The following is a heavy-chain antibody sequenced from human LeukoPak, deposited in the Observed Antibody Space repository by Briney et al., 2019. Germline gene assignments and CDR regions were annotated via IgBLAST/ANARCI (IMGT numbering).Heavy chain of an antibody. CDR1: GYSFTSYW. V-gene: IGHV5-51*01. CDR3: ARHPIGGGHGYILDY. Sequence: GESLKISCKGSGYSFTSYWIVWVRQMPGKGLEWMGIIYPGDSDTRYSPSFQGQVTISAHKSISTAYLQWSSLKASDTAMYYCARHPIGGGHGYILDYWGQGTLVTVSS. J-gene: IGHJ4*02. D-gene: IGHD5-24*01. CDR2: IYPGDSDT.